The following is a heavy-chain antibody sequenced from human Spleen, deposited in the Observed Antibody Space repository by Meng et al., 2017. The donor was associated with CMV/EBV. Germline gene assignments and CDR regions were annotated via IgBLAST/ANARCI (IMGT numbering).Heavy chain of an antibody. Sequence: GESLKISCAASGFTFSSYWMHWVRQAPGKGLVWVSRINSDGSSTSYADSVKGRFTISRDNAKNTLYLQMNSLRAEDTAVYYCARNTPGWHYYYYGMDVWGQRTTVTVSS. CDR2: INSDGSST. CDR1: GFTFSSYW. J-gene: IGHJ6*02. V-gene: IGHV3-74*01. CDR3: ARNTPGWHYYYYGMDV. D-gene: IGHD2-15*01.